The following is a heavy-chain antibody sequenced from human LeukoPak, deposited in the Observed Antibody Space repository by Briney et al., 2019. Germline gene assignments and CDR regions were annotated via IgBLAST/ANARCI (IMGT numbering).Heavy chain of an antibody. CDR3: ARDSHSYYDFWSGTPGDAFDI. D-gene: IGHD3-3*01. Sequence: PSETLSLTCTVSGGSISSYYWSWIRQPPGNGLEWIGYIYYSGSTNYNPSLKSRVTISVDTSKNQFSLKLSSVTAADTAVYYCARDSHSYYDFWSGTPGDAFDIWGQGTMVTVSS. CDR1: GGSISSYY. CDR2: IYYSGST. J-gene: IGHJ3*02. V-gene: IGHV4-59*01.